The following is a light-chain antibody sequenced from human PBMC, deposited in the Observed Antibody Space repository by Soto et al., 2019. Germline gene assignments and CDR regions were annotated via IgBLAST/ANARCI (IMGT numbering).Light chain of an antibody. Sequence: EILLTQSPATLSLSPGERATLSCTASQSVGDYLAWYQQRPGQAPRLLIYGASKRATGIPARFSASGSETDFTLTISSLEPDDFAVYFCQQRSTLPRTFGGGTKIEVK. V-gene: IGKV3-11*01. CDR3: QQRSTLPRT. CDR1: QSVGDY. CDR2: GAS. J-gene: IGKJ4*01.